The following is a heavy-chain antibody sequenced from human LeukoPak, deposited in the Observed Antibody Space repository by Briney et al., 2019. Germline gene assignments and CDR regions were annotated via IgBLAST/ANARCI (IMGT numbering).Heavy chain of an antibody. CDR2: INNDGSDR. V-gene: IGHV3-74*01. CDR1: GFTFNRYG. D-gene: IGHD5-24*01. J-gene: IGHJ4*02. CDR3: VRDRDGYNY. Sequence: GGSLRLSCAASGFTFNRYGMHWVRQAPGKGLVWVSRINNDGSDRRYADSVKGRFTISRDNAKNTLSLQMSSLRAEDTAVYYCVRDRDGYNYWGQGTLVTVSS.